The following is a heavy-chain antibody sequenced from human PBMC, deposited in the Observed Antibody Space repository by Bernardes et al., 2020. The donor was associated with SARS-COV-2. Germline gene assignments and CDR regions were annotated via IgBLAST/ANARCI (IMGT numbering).Heavy chain of an antibody. Sequence: ASVKVSCKASGYTFTSYGISWVRQAPGQGLEWMGWISADSVNTDYAEKFQGRVTMTTDTSTSTAYMELRRLRSDDTAVYYCATVVGYTYGGGWFDPWGQGTLVFVSS. CDR2: ISADSVNT. D-gene: IGHD5-18*01. CDR3: ATVVGYTYGGGWFDP. J-gene: IGHJ5*02. V-gene: IGHV1-18*01. CDR1: GYTFTSYG.